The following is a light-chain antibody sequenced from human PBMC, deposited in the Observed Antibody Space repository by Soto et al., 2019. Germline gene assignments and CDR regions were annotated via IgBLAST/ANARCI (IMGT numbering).Light chain of an antibody. CDR3: CSYTSRTTYV. J-gene: IGLJ1*01. CDR2: AVS. V-gene: IGLV2-14*01. Sequence: QSVLTQPASVSVSPGQSITSSCTGTASDVGGYNYVSWYQQHPGKAPKLMIHAVSNRPSGISSRFSGSKSGNTASLTISGLQSEDEADYFCCSYTSRTTYVFGTGTKVTVL. CDR1: ASDVGGYNY.